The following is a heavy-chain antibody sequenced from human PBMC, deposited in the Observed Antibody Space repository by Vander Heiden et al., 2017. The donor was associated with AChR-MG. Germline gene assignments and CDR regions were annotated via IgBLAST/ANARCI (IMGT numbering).Heavy chain of an antibody. Sequence: QVQLVQSGAEVKKPGSSVKVSCKASGGTFSSYALSWVRQAPGQGLEWMGGIIPIFGTANYAQKFQGRVTITADESTSTAYMELSSLRSEDTAVYYCARAAYYYDSSGYWGRYFDLWGRGTLVTVSS. V-gene: IGHV1-69*01. CDR2: IIPIFGTA. CDR1: GGTFSSYA. J-gene: IGHJ2*01. D-gene: IGHD3-22*01. CDR3: ARAAYYYDSSGYWGRYFDL.